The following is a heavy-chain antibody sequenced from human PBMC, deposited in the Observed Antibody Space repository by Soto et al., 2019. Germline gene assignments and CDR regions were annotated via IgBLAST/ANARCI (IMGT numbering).Heavy chain of an antibody. Sequence: ASVKVSCKASGYTFTTHTLNWVRQAPGQRLEWMGWINPAKGDTEYSQRFQGRVTITRDTSASTAYMELSSLRYEDTAVYYCVKTRAQYYYGMDVWGQGTTVTVSS. CDR3: VKTRAQYYYGMDV. CDR2: INPAKGDT. V-gene: IGHV1-3*01. CDR1: GYTFTTHT. J-gene: IGHJ6*02.